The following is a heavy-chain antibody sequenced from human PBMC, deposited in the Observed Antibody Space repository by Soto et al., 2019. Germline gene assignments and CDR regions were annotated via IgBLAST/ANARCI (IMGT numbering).Heavy chain of an antibody. CDR2: ISSSSSYI. Sequence: GGSLRLSCAASGFTFSSCSMNWVRQAPGKGLEWVSSISSSSSYIYYAGSVKGRFTISRDNAKNSLYLQMNSLRAEDTAVYYCAKIIGAYYYYGMDVWGQGTTVTVSS. CDR3: AKIIGAYYYYGMDV. V-gene: IGHV3-21*04. J-gene: IGHJ6*02. CDR1: GFTFSSCS. D-gene: IGHD3-10*01.